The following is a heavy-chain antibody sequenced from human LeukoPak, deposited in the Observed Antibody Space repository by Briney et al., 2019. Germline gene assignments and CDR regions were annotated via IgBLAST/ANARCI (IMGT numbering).Heavy chain of an antibody. Sequence: GGSLRLSCAASGFSFSRYNMNWVRRAPGKGLEWVAYITGSSSSIYYADSVKGRFTISRDNAKNSLYLQMNSLRAEDTAVYYCATAGTPDYWGQGTLVTVSS. D-gene: IGHD6-13*01. J-gene: IGHJ4*02. CDR2: ITGSSSSI. CDR3: ATAGTPDY. CDR1: GFSFSRYN. V-gene: IGHV3-48*01.